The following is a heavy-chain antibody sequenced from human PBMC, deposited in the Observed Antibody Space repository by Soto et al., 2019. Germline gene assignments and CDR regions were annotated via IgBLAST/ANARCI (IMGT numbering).Heavy chain of an antibody. Sequence: ASVKVSCKASGYTFTSYGISWVRQAPGQGLEWMGWISAYNGNTNYAQKLQGRVTMTTDTSTSTAYMELRSLRSDDTAVYYCARVPPVDIPHPDNWFDPWGQGTLVTAPQ. CDR2: ISAYNGNT. D-gene: IGHD6-19*01. CDR1: GYTFTSYG. V-gene: IGHV1-18*04. J-gene: IGHJ5*02. CDR3: ARVPPVDIPHPDNWFDP.